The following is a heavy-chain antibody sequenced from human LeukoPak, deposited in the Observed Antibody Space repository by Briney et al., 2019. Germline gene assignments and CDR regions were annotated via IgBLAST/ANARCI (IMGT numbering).Heavy chain of an antibody. CDR2: INTDGIST. V-gene: IGHV3-74*01. J-gene: IGHJ6*02. D-gene: IGHD2-2*01. CDR3: ARPQQGGTTRSHGLDV. Sequence: PGGSLRLSCAASGFTFSNSWMQWVRQVPGKGLVWVSRINTDGISTSYADSVRGRFIISRDNAKNTLYLQMNSLRAEDTAVYYCARPQQGGTTRSHGLDVWGQGTTVTVSS. CDR1: GFTFSNSW.